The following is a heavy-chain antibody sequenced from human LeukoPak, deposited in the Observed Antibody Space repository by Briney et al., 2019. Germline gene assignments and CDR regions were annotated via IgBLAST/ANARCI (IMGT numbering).Heavy chain of an antibody. CDR1: GFTFSSYG. V-gene: IGHV3-30*02. J-gene: IGHJ4*02. Sequence: GGSLRLSCAASGFTFSSYGMHWVRQAPGKGLEWVAFIRYDGSNKYYADSVKGRFTISRDNSKNTLYLQMNSLRAEDTAVYYCARGLGVYSSSPRFGYWGQGTLVTVSS. D-gene: IGHD6-6*01. CDR2: IRYDGSNK. CDR3: ARGLGVYSSSPRFGY.